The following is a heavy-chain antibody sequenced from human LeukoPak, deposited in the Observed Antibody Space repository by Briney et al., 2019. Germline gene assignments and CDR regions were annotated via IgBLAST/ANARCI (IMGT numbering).Heavy chain of an antibody. Sequence: GGSLRLSCAASGFTFNNYAMNWVRQAPGKGLEWVSSISGGGETTYYADSAKGRFTISRDNSKNTLYLQMNSLRAEDTAVYYCARAGTYCSGGSCYSSLETFDYWGQGTLVTVSS. CDR2: ISGGGETT. CDR3: ARAGTYCSGGSCYSSLETFDY. CDR1: GFTFNNYA. D-gene: IGHD2-15*01. V-gene: IGHV3-23*01. J-gene: IGHJ4*02.